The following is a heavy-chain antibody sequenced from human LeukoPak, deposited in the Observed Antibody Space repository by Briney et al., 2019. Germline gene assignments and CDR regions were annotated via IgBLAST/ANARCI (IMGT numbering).Heavy chain of an antibody. J-gene: IGHJ1*01. CDR1: GFTFSRNW. V-gene: IGHV3-7*01. CDR3: ASPYCSSTTCYPRTFHH. Sequence: GGSLRLSCAASGFTFSRNWMIGGRQAPGKGLEWVANIKQDGSEKYYVDSVKGRFTISRDNAKNSLYLQMNSLRAEDTAVYYCASPYCSSTTCYPRTFHHWGEGTLVTVSS. CDR2: IKQDGSEK. D-gene: IGHD2-2*01.